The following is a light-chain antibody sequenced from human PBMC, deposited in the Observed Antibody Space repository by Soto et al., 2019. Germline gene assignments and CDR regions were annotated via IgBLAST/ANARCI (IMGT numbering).Light chain of an antibody. CDR3: QHYNNWPRT. J-gene: IGKJ1*01. Sequence: EIVMTQSPATLSVSPGERATLSCRASQRVSSNLAWYQQKPGQAPRLLIYGASTRATGIPARFSGSGSATEFTLTISSLQSEDFAVYYCQHYNNWPRTFGQGTKVEI. CDR2: GAS. V-gene: IGKV3-15*01. CDR1: QRVSSN.